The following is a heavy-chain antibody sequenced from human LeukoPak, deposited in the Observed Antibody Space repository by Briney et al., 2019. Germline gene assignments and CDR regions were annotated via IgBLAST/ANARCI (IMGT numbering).Heavy chain of an antibody. Sequence: PSETLSLTCTVSGGSINSGSYYWSWIRQPAGKGLEWIGRIYTSGSTNYNPSLKSRVTISVDTSKNQFSLKLSSVTAADTAVYYCARESFEYSSSSGAFDIWGQGTMVTVSS. CDR2: IYTSGST. D-gene: IGHD6-6*01. CDR3: ARESFEYSSSSGAFDI. CDR1: GGSINSGSYY. V-gene: IGHV4-61*02. J-gene: IGHJ3*02.